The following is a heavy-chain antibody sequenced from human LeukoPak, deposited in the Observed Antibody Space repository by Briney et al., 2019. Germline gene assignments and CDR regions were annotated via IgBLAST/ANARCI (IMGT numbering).Heavy chain of an antibody. CDR3: ARDRAVTTGGYYYYYYMDV. D-gene: IGHD4-17*01. J-gene: IGHJ6*03. Sequence: GGSLRLSCAASGFTFSSYGMHWVRQAPGKGLEWVAVISYDGSNKNYEDSVKGRFTISRDNSKNTLYLQMNSLRAEDTAVYYCARDRAVTTGGYYYYYYMDVWGKGTTVTISS. CDR2: ISYDGSNK. CDR1: GFTFSSYG. V-gene: IGHV3-30*03.